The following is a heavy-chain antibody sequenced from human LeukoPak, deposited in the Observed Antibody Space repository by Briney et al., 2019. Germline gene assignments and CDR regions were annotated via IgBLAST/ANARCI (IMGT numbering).Heavy chain of an antibody. CDR3: ARIRIPGWYFDL. CDR2: ISSRGSTI. V-gene: IGHV3-48*03. Sequence: GGSLRLSCAASGFTFSSYEMNWVRQAPGKGLEWVSYISSRGSTIYYADSVKGRFTISRDNAKNSLCLQMNSLRAEDTAVYYCARIRIPGWYFDLWGRGTLVTVSS. CDR1: GFTFSSYE. D-gene: IGHD2-2*01. J-gene: IGHJ2*01.